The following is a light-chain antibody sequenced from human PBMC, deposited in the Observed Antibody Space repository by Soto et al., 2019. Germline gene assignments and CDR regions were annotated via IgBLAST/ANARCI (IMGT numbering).Light chain of an antibody. Sequence: QSALTQPPSASGSPGQSITISCTGTSSDIGAYNYVSWYQQHPGKAPKLIMYEVTRRPSGVPDRFSGSKSGNTASLTVSGLQAEDETDYYCSSYSGSNTVLFGGGTKVTVL. V-gene: IGLV2-8*01. CDR3: SSYSGSNTVL. J-gene: IGLJ2*01. CDR2: EVT. CDR1: SSDIGAYNY.